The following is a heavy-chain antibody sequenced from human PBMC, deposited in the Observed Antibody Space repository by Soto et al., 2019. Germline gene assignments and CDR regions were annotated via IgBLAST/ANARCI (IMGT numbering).Heavy chain of an antibody. CDR3: ARGFHDILTGYYRDY. Sequence: ASVKVSCKGSGYIFTTYGISWVRQAPGQGLEWMGWMNPNSGNTGYAQKFQGRVTMTRNTSISTAYMELSSLRSEDTAVYYCARGFHDILTGYYRDYWGQGTLVTVSS. D-gene: IGHD3-9*01. CDR1: GYIFTTYG. CDR2: MNPNSGNT. V-gene: IGHV1-8*02. J-gene: IGHJ4*02.